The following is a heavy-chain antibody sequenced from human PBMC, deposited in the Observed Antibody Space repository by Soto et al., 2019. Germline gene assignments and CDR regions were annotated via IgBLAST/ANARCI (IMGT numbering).Heavy chain of an antibody. D-gene: IGHD3-10*01. J-gene: IGHJ6*02. V-gene: IGHV4-34*01. CDR3: ARGAIYGFGELRNYYYYYGMDV. CDR2: INHSGST. CDR1: GGSFSGYY. Sequence: PSETLSLTCAVYGGSFSGYYWSWIRQPPGKGLEWIGEINHSGSTNYNPSLKSRVTISVDTSKNQFSLKLSSVTAADTAVYYCARGAIYGFGELRNYYYYYGMDVWGQGTTVTVS.